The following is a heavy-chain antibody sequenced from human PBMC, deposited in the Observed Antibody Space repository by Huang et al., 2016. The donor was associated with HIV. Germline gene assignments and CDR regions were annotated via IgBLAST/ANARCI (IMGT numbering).Heavy chain of an antibody. CDR1: GGSISSHY. J-gene: IGHJ4*01. Sequence: QVQLQESGPGLVKPSETLSLTCSVSGGSISSHYWSWIRQPPGKGLEWIGSIYYRGVSNYSPSLKSRVFISVDTSRNQFALKLSSVTAADTAVYYCARDRRHCSGGSCYYSDYWGHGTLVTVSS. V-gene: IGHV4-59*11. D-gene: IGHD2-15*01. CDR3: ARDRRHCSGGSCYYSDY. CDR2: IYYRGVS.